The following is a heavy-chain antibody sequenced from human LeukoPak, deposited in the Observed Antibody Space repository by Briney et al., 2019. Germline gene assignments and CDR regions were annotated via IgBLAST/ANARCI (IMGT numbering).Heavy chain of an antibody. J-gene: IGHJ6*03. CDR3: ARGIGYYYYYMDV. Sequence: SETLSLTCTVSGGSISSYYWSWIRQPPGKGLEWIGYIYYSGSTNYNPSLKSRVTISVDTSKNQFSLKLGSVTAADTAVYYCARGIGYYYYYMDVWGKGTTVTVSS. D-gene: IGHD3-10*01. CDR2: IYYSGST. CDR1: GGSISSYY. V-gene: IGHV4-59*01.